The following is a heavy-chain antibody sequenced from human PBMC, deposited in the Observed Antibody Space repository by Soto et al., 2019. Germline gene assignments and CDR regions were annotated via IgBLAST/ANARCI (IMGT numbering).Heavy chain of an antibody. Sequence: QVQLVQSGAEVKKPGSSVKVSCKASGGTFSSYAVSWVRQAPGQGLEWMGGIIPIFGTANYAQKFQGRVTITADESTSTAYMELSSLRSEDTAVYYCARWFWSPTLRPNWFDPWGQGTLVTVSS. V-gene: IGHV1-69*01. CDR3: ARWFWSPTLRPNWFDP. CDR2: IIPIFGTA. D-gene: IGHD3-3*01. J-gene: IGHJ5*02. CDR1: GGTFSSYA.